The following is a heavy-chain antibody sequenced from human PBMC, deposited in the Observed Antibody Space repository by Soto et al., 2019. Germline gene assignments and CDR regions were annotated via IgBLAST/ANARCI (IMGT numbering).Heavy chain of an antibody. CDR2: ISAYNGNT. V-gene: IGHV1-18*01. CDR1: GYTFTSYG. J-gene: IGHJ6*03. D-gene: IGHD4-17*01. CDR3: ARLTTPEGLYYYYYYMDV. Sequence: ASVKVSCKASGYTFTSYGISWVRQAPGQGLEWMGWISAYNGNTNYAQKLQGRVTMTTDTSTSTAYMELRSLRSDDTAVYYCARLTTPEGLYYYYYYMDVWGKGTTVTVSS.